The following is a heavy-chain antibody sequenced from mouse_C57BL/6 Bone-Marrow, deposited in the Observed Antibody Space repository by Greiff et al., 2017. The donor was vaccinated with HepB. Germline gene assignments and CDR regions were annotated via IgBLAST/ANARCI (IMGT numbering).Heavy chain of an antibody. CDR2: IDPSDSYT. CDR1: GYTFTSYW. Sequence: VQLQQPGAELVRPGTSVKLSCKASGYTFTSYWMHWVKQRPGQGLEWIGVIDPSDSYTNYNQKFKGKATLTVDTSSSTAYMQLSSLPSEDSAVYYCAVLLAYWGQGTLVTVSA. V-gene: IGHV1-59*01. D-gene: IGHD1-1*01. CDR3: AVLLAY. J-gene: IGHJ3*01.